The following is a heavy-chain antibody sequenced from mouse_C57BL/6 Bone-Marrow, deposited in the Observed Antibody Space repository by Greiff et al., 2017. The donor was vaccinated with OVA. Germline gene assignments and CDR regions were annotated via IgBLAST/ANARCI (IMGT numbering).Heavy chain of an antibody. CDR2: ISDGGSYT. CDR1: GFTFSSYA. CDR3: ARNWAWFAY. V-gene: IGHV5-4*01. D-gene: IGHD4-1*01. Sequence: VQRVESGGGLVKPGGSLKLSCAASGFTFSSYAMSWVRQTPEKRLEWVATISDGGSYTYYPDNVKGRFTISRDNAKHNLYLQMSHLKSEDTAMYYCARNWAWFAYWGQGTLVTVSA. J-gene: IGHJ3*01.